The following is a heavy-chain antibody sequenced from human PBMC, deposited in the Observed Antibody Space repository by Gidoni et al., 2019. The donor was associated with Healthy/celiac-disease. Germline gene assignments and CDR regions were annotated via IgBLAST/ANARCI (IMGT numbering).Heavy chain of an antibody. V-gene: IGHV4-59*08. CDR1: GGSISSYY. CDR2: IYYSGST. Sequence: QVQLQESGPGLVKPSETLSLTCTVSGGSISSYYWSWIRQPPGKGLEWIGYIYYSGSTNYNPSLKSRVTISVDTSKNQFSLKLSSVTAADTAVYYCARLGPYWYFDLWGRGTLVTVSS. J-gene: IGHJ2*01. CDR3: ARLGPYWYFDL. D-gene: IGHD1-26*01.